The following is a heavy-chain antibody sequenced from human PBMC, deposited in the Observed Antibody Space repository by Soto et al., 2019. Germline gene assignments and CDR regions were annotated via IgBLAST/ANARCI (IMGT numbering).Heavy chain of an antibody. D-gene: IGHD3-22*01. CDR1: GVSISSSRYY. CDR3: ASRDHYETSGYIAY. Sequence: QLQLQESGPGLVKPSETLSLTCTVSGVSISSSRYYWGWIRQPPGKGLEWIGSIYYSGSTYYNPSLKSRVTMSVDTSKNQFSLKLSSVTAADTAVYYCASRDHYETSGYIAYWGQGTLVTVSS. V-gene: IGHV4-39*01. J-gene: IGHJ4*02. CDR2: IYYSGST.